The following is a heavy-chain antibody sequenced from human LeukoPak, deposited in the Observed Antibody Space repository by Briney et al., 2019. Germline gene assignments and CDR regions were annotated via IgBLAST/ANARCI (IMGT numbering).Heavy chain of an antibody. V-gene: IGHV3-23*01. CDR2: ISGSGGST. J-gene: IGHJ4*02. D-gene: IGHD1-26*01. CDR3: ATRVGATTLSY. Sequence: GGSLRLSCAASGFTFSSYAMSWVRQVPGKGLEWVSAISGSGGSTYYADSVKGRFTISRDNSKNTLYLQMNSLRAEDTAVYYCATRVGATTLSYWGQGTLVTVSS. CDR1: GFTFSSYA.